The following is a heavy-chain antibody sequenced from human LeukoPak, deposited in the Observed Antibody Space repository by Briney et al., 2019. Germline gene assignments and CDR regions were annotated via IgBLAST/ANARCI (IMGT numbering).Heavy chain of an antibody. V-gene: IGHV1-18*01. CDR2: ISAYNGNT. CDR1: GYTFTSYG. J-gene: IGHJ6*03. D-gene: IGHD5-18*01. Sequence: GASVKVSCKASGYTFTSYGISWVRQAHGQGLEWMGWISAYNGNTNYAQKLQGRVTMTTDTSTSTAYMELRSLRSDDTAVYYCARADTAMPHGSYYYYYYMDVWGKGTTVTVSS. CDR3: ARADTAMPHGSYYYYYYMDV.